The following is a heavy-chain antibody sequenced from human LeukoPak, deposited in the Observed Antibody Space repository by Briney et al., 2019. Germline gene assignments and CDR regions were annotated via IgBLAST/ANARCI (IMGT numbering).Heavy chain of an antibody. J-gene: IGHJ4*02. CDR3: AKPYYYDSSGYPRD. CDR1: GYTFTGHY. D-gene: IGHD3-22*01. Sequence: ASVKVSCKASGYTFTGHYMHWVRQAPGRGLEWMGWINPNSGVTNYAQKFQGRVTMTRDTSISTAYMELSSLRSDDTAVYYCAKPYYYDSSGYPRDWGQGTLVTVSS. CDR2: INPNSGVT. V-gene: IGHV1-2*02.